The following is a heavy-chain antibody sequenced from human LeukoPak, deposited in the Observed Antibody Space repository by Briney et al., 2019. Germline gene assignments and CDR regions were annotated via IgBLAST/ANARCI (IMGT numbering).Heavy chain of an antibody. CDR3: ARDTSEGWFDP. Sequence: SETLSLTCTVSGGSISSSSYYWGWIRQPPGKGLEWIGSIYYSGSTYYNPPLKSRVTISVDTSKNQFSLKLSSVTAADTAVYYCARDTSEGWFDPWGQGTLVTVSS. CDR2: IYYSGST. CDR1: GGSISSSSYY. D-gene: IGHD1-1*01. J-gene: IGHJ5*02. V-gene: IGHV4-39*02.